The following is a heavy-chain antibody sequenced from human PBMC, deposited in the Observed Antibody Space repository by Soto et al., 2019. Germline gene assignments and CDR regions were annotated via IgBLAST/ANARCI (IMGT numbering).Heavy chain of an antibody. V-gene: IGHV1-3*01. Sequence: GASVKVSCKASGYTFTSYAMHWVRQAPGQRLEWMGWINAGNGNTKYSQKFQGRVTITRDTSASTAYMELSSLRSEDTAVYYCARDGPLYCSSTSCYGIYYYYYMDVWGKGTTVTVSS. D-gene: IGHD2-2*01. CDR2: INAGNGNT. CDR3: ARDGPLYCSSTSCYGIYYYYYMDV. J-gene: IGHJ6*03. CDR1: GYTFTSYA.